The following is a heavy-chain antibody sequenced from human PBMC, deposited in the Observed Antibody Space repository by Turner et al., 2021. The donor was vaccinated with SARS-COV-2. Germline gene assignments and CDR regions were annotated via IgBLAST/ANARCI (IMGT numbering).Heavy chain of an antibody. CDR3: ARRRSGYYYGSGSYRADDAFDI. Sequence: QAQLQESGPGLVKPSETLSLTRTVSGSSISSSYWSWIRQPPGKGLEWIGYIYYSGSTNDNTTLKSRVNRSVDTSKNQFTLKLSSVTAADTAVYYCARRRSGYYYGSGSYRADDAFDIWGQGTMVTVSS. CDR2: IYYSGST. V-gene: IGHV4-59*08. J-gene: IGHJ3*02. D-gene: IGHD3-10*01. CDR1: GSSISSSY.